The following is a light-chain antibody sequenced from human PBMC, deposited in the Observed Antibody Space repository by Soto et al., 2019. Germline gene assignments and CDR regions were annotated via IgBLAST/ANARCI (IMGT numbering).Light chain of an antibody. V-gene: IGLV1-44*01. CDR1: ISNIGSNA. CDR3: AAWDDSLNGIYV. Sequence: QSVRTQPPSASGTPGQRVTISCSGGISNIGSNAVTWYHQLPGTAPKLLIYSNNQRPSGVPYRFSGSKSGTSASLAISGLQSEDEADYYCAAWDDSLNGIYVFGTGTKVTVL. J-gene: IGLJ1*01. CDR2: SNN.